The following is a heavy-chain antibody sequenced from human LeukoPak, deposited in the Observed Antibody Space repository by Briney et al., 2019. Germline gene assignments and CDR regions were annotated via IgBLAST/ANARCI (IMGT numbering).Heavy chain of an antibody. CDR1: GFTFSSYA. CDR2: ISYDGSNK. Sequence: PGGSLRLSCAASGFTFSSYAMHWVRQAPGKGLEWVAVISYDGSNKYYADSVKGRFTISRDNSKNTLYLQMNSLRAEDTAVYYCAKDFRGSGSHVFDYWGQGTLVTVSS. V-gene: IGHV3-30-3*01. J-gene: IGHJ4*02. CDR3: AKDFRGSGSHVFDY. D-gene: IGHD3-10*01.